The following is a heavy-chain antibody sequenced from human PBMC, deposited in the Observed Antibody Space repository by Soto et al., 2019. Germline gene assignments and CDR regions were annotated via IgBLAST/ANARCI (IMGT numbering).Heavy chain of an antibody. CDR1: GGSFSGYY. CDR3: ARALSSGWYADYFDY. D-gene: IGHD6-19*01. V-gene: IGHV4-34*01. Sequence: SETLSLTCAVYGGSFSGYYWSWIRQPPRKGLEWIGEINHSGSTNYNQSLKNRVNISVDTSKNQYTQKLSSVTAADTAVYYCARALSSGWYADYFDYWGQGTLVTVS. J-gene: IGHJ4*02. CDR2: INHSGST.